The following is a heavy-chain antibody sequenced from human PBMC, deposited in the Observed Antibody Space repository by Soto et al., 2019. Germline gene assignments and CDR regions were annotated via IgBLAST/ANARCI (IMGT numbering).Heavy chain of an antibody. J-gene: IGHJ2*01. CDR3: ATDNRYYYDSSGSDWYFDL. D-gene: IGHD3-22*01. V-gene: IGHV1-24*01. CDR1: GYTLTELS. CDR2: FDPEGGET. Sequence: QVQLVQSGAEVKKPGASVKVSCKVSGYTLTELSMHWVRQAPGKGLEWMGGFDPEGGETIYAQKFQGRVTMTEDTSTDTAYMELSSLRSEDTAVYYCATDNRYYYDSSGSDWYFDLWGRGTLVTVSS.